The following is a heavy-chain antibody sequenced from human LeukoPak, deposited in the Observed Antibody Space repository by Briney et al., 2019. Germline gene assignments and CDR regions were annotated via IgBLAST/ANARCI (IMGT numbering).Heavy chain of an antibody. D-gene: IGHD3-16*01. CDR3: ARGGGPREIGPYAFDI. CDR2: INPNSGGT. V-gene: IGHV1-2*02. Sequence: GASVKVSCKASGYTFTGYYMHWVRQAPGQGLEWMGWINPNSGGTNYAQKFQGRVTMTRDTSISTAYMELSRLRSDDTAVYYCARGGGPREIGPYAFDIWGQGTMVTVSS. CDR1: GYTFTGYY. J-gene: IGHJ3*02.